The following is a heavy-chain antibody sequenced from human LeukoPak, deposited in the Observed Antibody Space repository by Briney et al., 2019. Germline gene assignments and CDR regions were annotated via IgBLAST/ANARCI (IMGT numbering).Heavy chain of an antibody. CDR3: ARHLKSSYYPFDP. J-gene: IGHJ5*02. CDR1: GGSISSSNW. D-gene: IGHD1-26*01. CDR2: IYHSGST. V-gene: IGHV4-4*02. Sequence: SETLSLTCAVSGGSISSSNWWSWVRQPPGKGLEWIGEIYHSGSTNYNPSLKSRVTISVDKSKNQFSLKLSSVTAADTAVYYCARHLKSSYYPFDPWGQGTLVTVSS.